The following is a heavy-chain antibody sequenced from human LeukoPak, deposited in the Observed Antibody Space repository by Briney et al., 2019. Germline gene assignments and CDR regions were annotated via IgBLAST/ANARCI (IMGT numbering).Heavy chain of an antibody. J-gene: IGHJ3*02. CDR1: GYTFTSYY. Sequence: ASVKVSCKASGYTFTSYYMHWVRQAPGQGLEWMGIINPSGGSTSYAQKFQGRVTMTRDTSASTAYMELSSLRSEDTAVYYYATHRGWYADAFDIWGQGTVVTVSS. CDR3: ATHRGWYADAFDI. D-gene: IGHD6-19*01. V-gene: IGHV1-46*01. CDR2: INPSGGST.